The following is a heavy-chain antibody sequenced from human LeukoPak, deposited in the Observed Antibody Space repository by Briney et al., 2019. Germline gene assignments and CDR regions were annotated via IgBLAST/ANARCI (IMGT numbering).Heavy chain of an antibody. D-gene: IGHD6-6*01. CDR2: IYPGDSDT. Sequence: GESLKISCKGSGYNFTIYWIGWVRQMPGKGLEWMGIIYPGDSDTEYSPSFQGQVTISVDKSISTAYLHWSSLTASDTAVYYCARLVGYSSSSKFDSWGQGTLVTVSS. CDR1: GYNFTIYW. CDR3: ARLVGYSSSSKFDS. V-gene: IGHV5-51*01. J-gene: IGHJ4*02.